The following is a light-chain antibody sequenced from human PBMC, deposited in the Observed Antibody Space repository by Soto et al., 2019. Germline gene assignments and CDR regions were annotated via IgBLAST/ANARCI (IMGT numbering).Light chain of an antibody. Sequence: IQTTQSPSSVSASVGDRVTITCRASQAIDSWLAWYQQKPGEAPKLLIFTGSLLHSGVPPRFSGSGSGTDFTLTISSLQPEDFATYYCQQYNSYPITFGQGTRLEIK. V-gene: IGKV1D-16*01. CDR1: QAIDSW. CDR3: QQYNSYPIT. CDR2: TGS. J-gene: IGKJ5*01.